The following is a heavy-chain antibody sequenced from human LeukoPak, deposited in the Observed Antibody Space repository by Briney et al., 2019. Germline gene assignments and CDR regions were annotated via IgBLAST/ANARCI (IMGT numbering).Heavy chain of an antibody. J-gene: IGHJ4*02. CDR3: AKDVRGEAAAQDS. Sequence: GGSLRLSCAASGFTFGTYGMHWVRQAPGKGPEWVAVIRYDETKKYYADSVKGRFTISRDNTKSTLHLQMNSLRADDTAVYYCAKDVRGEAAAQDSWGQGTRVTVSS. D-gene: IGHD6-13*01. CDR1: GFTFGTYG. V-gene: IGHV3-30*02. CDR2: IRYDETKK.